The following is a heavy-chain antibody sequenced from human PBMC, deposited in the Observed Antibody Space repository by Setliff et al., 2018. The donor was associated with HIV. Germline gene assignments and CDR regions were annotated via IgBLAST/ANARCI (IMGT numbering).Heavy chain of an antibody. CDR3: ARPRVFDSFDV. CDR1: GYMILGYK. CDR2: ISPNNGAA. V-gene: IGHV1-2*06. J-gene: IGHJ3*01. Sequence: ASVKVSCKAIGYMILGYKMNWVRQAPGQGLEWIGRISPNNGAAEYAPKFQGRVSMTLDTSISTAYLEIPRLTSDDAAIYFCARPRVFDSFDVWGQGTKVTVSS. D-gene: IGHD6-6*01.